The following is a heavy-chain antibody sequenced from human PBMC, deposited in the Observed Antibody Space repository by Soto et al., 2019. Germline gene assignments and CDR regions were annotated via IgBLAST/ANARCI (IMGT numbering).Heavy chain of an antibody. CDR2: ISGNGGST. CDR3: AKEPMYSTSSFRFFDY. Sequence: GGSLRLSCAASGFSFSSYAMSWVRQAPGKGLECVSTISGNGGSTYYADSVKGRFTISRDNSKNTLYLQMSGLRAEDTAVYYCAKEPMYSTSSFRFFDYWGQGNLVTVSS. D-gene: IGHD6-6*01. CDR1: GFSFSSYA. J-gene: IGHJ4*02. V-gene: IGHV3-23*01.